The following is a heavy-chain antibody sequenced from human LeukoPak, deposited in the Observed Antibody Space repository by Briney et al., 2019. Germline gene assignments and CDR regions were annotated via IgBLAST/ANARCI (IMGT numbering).Heavy chain of an antibody. V-gene: IGHV4-39*01. CDR3: ARHGDPGYSYGEPWYFDL. D-gene: IGHD5-18*01. J-gene: IGHJ2*01. CDR2: IYYTGST. Sequence: PSETLSLTCTVSGDSISSSSYYWGWIRQPPGKGLEWIGSIYYTGSTYYTPSLKSRVTISVDTSKNQFSLKLSSVTAADTAVYYCARHGDPGYSYGEPWYFDLWGRGTLVTVSS. CDR1: GDSISSSSYY.